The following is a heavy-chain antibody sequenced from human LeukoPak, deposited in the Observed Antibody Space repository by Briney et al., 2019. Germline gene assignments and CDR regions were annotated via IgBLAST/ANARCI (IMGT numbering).Heavy chain of an antibody. CDR1: GFTFSSYS. V-gene: IGHV3-21*01. Sequence: GGSLRLSCAASGFTFSSYSMNWVRQAPGKGLEWVSSISSSSSYIYYADSVKGRFTISRDNAKNSLYLQMNSLRAEDTAVYYCARDLLGYCSSTSCYVGAFDIWGQGTMVTVSS. J-gene: IGHJ3*02. CDR2: ISSSSSYI. CDR3: ARDLLGYCSSTSCYVGAFDI. D-gene: IGHD2-2*01.